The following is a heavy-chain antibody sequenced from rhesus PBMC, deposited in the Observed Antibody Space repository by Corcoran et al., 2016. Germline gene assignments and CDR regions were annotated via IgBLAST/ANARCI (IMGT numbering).Heavy chain of an antibody. J-gene: IGHJ4*01. D-gene: IGHD6-31*01. CDR1: GGSMNSGPYC. Sequence: QVQLQESGPGLVKPSETLSLNCAVSGGSMNSGPYCWTWTRQPPGKGLEWMGHISYSGTPTYNPSLKSRVSVSKTTSNNQFTLNLNSVTAADTAVYYCARFLYNWGWYYFDYWGQGVLVTVSS. V-gene: IGHV4-122*02. CDR2: ISYSGTP. CDR3: ARFLYNWGWYYFDY.